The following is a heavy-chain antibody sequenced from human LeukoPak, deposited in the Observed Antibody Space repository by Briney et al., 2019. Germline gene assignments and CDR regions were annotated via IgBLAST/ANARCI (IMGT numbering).Heavy chain of an antibody. CDR3: ARAFSPTYYYDSSGYYLDY. V-gene: IGHV1-18*01. CDR2: ISAYNGNT. D-gene: IGHD3-22*01. CDR1: GYTFTSYG. J-gene: IGHJ4*02. Sequence: ASVKVSCKASGYTFTSYGISWVRQAPGQGLEWMGWISAYNGNTNYAQKLQGRVTMTTDTSTSTAYMELRSLRSDDTAVYYCARAFSPTYYYDSSGYYLDYWGQATLVTVSS.